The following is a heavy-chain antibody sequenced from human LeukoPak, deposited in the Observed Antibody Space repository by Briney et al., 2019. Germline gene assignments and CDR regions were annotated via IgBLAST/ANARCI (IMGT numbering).Heavy chain of an antibody. J-gene: IGHJ5*02. Sequence: PSETLSLTCAVYGGSFSGYYWSWIRQPPGKGLEWIGEINHSGSTNYNPSLQSRVTISVDTSKNQFSLKLSSVTAADTAVYYCARGLAITIFGVVRRDNWFDPWGQGTLVTVSS. CDR2: INHSGST. CDR3: ARGLAITIFGVVRRDNWFDP. D-gene: IGHD3-3*01. V-gene: IGHV4-34*01. CDR1: GGSFSGYY.